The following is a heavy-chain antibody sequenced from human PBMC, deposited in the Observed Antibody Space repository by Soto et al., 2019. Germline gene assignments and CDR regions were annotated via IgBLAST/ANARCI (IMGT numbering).Heavy chain of an antibody. CDR3: ARQMYYDILTGYPDFDY. CDR2: ISAYNGNT. D-gene: IGHD3-9*01. Sequence: ASVKVSCKASGYTFTSYGISWVRQAPGQGREWMGWISAYNGNTNYAQKLQGRVTMTTDTSTSTAYMELRSLRSDDTAVYYCARQMYYDILTGYPDFDYWGQGXLGTVSS. J-gene: IGHJ4*02. CDR1: GYTFTSYG. V-gene: IGHV1-18*01.